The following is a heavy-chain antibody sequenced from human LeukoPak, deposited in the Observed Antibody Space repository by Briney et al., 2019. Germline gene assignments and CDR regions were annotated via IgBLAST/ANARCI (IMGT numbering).Heavy chain of an antibody. V-gene: IGHV4-38-2*01. CDR2: IYHSGST. CDR1: GYSISSGYY. J-gene: IGHJ4*02. Sequence: SETLSLTCAVSGYSISSGYYWGWIRQPPGKGLEWIGSIYHSGSTYYNPSLKSRVTISVDTSKNQFSLKLSSVTAADTAVYYCARAKRILAYCGGDCYPFDYWGQGTLVTVSS. CDR3: ARAKRILAYCGGDCYPFDY. D-gene: IGHD2-21*01.